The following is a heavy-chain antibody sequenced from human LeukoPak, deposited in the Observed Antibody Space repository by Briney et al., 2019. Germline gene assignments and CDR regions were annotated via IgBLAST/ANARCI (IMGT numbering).Heavy chain of an antibody. CDR1: GFTFSSYA. V-gene: IGHV3-23*01. CDR2: ISSSSSYI. CDR3: AGVAAVQYSLEDY. J-gene: IGHJ4*02. D-gene: IGHD2-15*01. Sequence: GGSLRLSCAASGFTFSSYAMSWVRQAPGKGLEWVSSISSSSSYIYYADSVKGRFTISRDNSKNTLYLQMNSLRAEDTAVYYCAGVAAVQYSLEDYWGQGTLVTVSS.